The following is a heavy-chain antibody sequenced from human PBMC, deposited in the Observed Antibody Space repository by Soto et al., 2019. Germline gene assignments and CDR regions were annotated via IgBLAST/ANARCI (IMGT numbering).Heavy chain of an antibody. CDR1: GGSITNYY. J-gene: IGHJ6*02. V-gene: IGHV4-59*01. D-gene: IGHD1-26*01. CDR2: ISDSGST. Sequence: QVHLQESGPGLVKPSETLSLMCTVSGGSITNYYWSWIRQSPAKGLEWIGYISDSGSTKYNPSLKSRFTISVDTSKNQFSLKLTSVTAADTAVYYCARERVGHSAMDVWGQGTTVTVSS. CDR3: ARERVGHSAMDV.